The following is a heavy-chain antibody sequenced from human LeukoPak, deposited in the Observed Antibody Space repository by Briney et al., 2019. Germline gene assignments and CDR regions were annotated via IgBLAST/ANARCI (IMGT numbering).Heavy chain of an antibody. CDR2: FRGSDGST. D-gene: IGHD6-13*01. CDR1: GFTLSSYS. CDR3: AKYPAAAGMVGLDV. V-gene: IGHV3-23*01. J-gene: IGHJ6*04. Sequence: PGGSLRLSCAASGFTLSSYSMSWVRQAPGKGLEWVSIFRGSDGSTYYADSVKGRFTISRDISKNTLYLRMNSLRAEDTAVYYCAKYPAAAGMVGLDVWGKGTTVTVSS.